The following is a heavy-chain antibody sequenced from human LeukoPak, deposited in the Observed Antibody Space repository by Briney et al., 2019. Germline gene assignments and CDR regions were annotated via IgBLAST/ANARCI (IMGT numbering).Heavy chain of an antibody. CDR2: ISSSSSTI. Sequence: PGGSLRLSCAASGFTFSSYSMNWVRQAPGKGLEWVSYISSSSSTIYYADSVKGRFTISRDNAKNSLYLQMNSLRAEDTAVYYCARDDYGAPEDYWGQGTLVTVSS. CDR3: ARDDYGAPEDY. D-gene: IGHD4-17*01. J-gene: IGHJ4*02. V-gene: IGHV3-48*01. CDR1: GFTFSSYS.